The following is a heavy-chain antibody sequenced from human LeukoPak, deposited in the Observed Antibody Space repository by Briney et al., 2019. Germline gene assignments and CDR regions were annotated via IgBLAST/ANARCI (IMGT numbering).Heavy chain of an antibody. D-gene: IGHD3-10*01. CDR1: GGSFSGYY. V-gene: IGHV4-34*01. CDR2: INHSGST. CDR3: ARGFFYYGSGSYYFDY. Sequence: SEPLSLTCAVYGGSFSGYYWSWIRQPPGKGLEWIGEINHSGSTNYHPSLKSRVTISVDTSKNHFSLKLTSVTAADTAVYHCARGFFYYGSGSYYFDYWGQGTLVTVSS. J-gene: IGHJ4*02.